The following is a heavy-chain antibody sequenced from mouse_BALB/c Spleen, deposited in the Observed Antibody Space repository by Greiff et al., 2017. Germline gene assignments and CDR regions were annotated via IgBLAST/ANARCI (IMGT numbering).Heavy chain of an antibody. Sequence: EVMLVESGGGLVKPGGSLKLSCAASGFAFSSYDMSWVRQTPEKRLEWVAYISSGGGSTYYPDTVKGRFTISRDNAKNTLYLQMSSLKSEDTAMYYCARHGGNYVYWGQGTLVTVSA. V-gene: IGHV5-12-1*01. CDR3: ARHGGNYVY. CDR1: GFAFSSYD. CDR2: ISSGGGST. D-gene: IGHD2-1*01. J-gene: IGHJ3*01.